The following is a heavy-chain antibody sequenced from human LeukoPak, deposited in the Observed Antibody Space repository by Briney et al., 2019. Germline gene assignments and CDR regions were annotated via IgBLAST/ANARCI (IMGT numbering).Heavy chain of an antibody. CDR2: MNPNSGNT. Sequence: ASVKVSCKASGYTFTSYDINWVRQATGQGLEWMGWMNPNSGNTGYAQKFQGRVTITRNTSTSTAYMELSSLRSEDTAVYYCARGHQVVWGSYRYYYYYYMDVWGKGTTVTVSS. CDR1: GYTFTSYD. CDR3: ARGHQVVWGSYRYYYYYYMDV. J-gene: IGHJ6*03. V-gene: IGHV1-8*03. D-gene: IGHD3-16*02.